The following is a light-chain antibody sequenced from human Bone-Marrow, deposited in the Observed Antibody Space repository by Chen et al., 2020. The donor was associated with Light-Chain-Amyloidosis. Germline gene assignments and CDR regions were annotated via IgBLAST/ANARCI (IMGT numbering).Light chain of an antibody. V-gene: IGLV3-21*02. Sequence: SYVLTQPSSVSVAPGQTATIACGGNNIGSTSVHWYQQTPGQAPLLVVYDASDRPSGIPERLSGSNSGNTATLTISMVEAGDEADYYCQVWDRSSDRPVFGGGTKLTVL. CDR2: DAS. J-gene: IGLJ3*02. CDR1: NIGSTS. CDR3: QVWDRSSDRPV.